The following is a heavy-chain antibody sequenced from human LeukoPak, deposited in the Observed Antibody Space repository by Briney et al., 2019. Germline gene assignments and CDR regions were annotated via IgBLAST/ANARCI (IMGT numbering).Heavy chain of an antibody. CDR1: GFTFSDYY. CDR2: ISSRGSTI. V-gene: IGHV3-11*04. CDR3: AAIAAAGTFPYYYYMDV. D-gene: IGHD6-13*01. J-gene: IGHJ6*03. Sequence: GGSLRLSCAAPGFTFSDYYMGGIGQAPGKGRGWVAYISSRGSTIYYADSVKGRFTISRDNAKNSLYLQMNSLRAEDTAVYYCAAIAAAGTFPYYYYMDVWGKGTTVTVSS.